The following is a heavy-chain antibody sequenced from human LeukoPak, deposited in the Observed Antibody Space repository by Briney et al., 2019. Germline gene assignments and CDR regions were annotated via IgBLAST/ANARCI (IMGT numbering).Heavy chain of an antibody. CDR2: IRYDGSNK. V-gene: IGHV3-30*02. Sequence: GGSLRLSCAASGFTFSSYGMHWVRQAPGKGLEWVAFIRYDGSNKYYADSVKGRFTISRDNSKNTLYLQMNSLRTEDTAVYYCAKLVGYCSSTSCSDDAFDIWGQGTMVTVSS. CDR1: GFTFSSYG. J-gene: IGHJ3*02. D-gene: IGHD2-2*01. CDR3: AKLVGYCSSTSCSDDAFDI.